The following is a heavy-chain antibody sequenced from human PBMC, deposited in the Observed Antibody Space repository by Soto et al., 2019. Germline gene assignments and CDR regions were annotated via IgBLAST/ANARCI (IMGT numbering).Heavy chain of an antibody. V-gene: IGHV3-23*01. CDR3: AKVVYARSVNDALDI. D-gene: IGHD1-20*01. CDR2: ITVDGGST. Sequence: EAQLLESGGGLVQPGGSLRLSCAASGFTFNTFALTWVRQAPGKGLEWVSSITVDGGSTYYVDSVKGRFTVSRDNSKNTLYLQMDSLRAEDTAVYYCAKVVYARSVNDALDIWGQGTMVTVSS. J-gene: IGHJ3*02. CDR1: GFTFNTFA.